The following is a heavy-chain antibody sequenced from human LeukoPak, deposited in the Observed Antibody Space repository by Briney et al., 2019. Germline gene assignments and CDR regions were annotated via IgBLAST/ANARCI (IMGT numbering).Heavy chain of an antibody. D-gene: IGHD3-9*01. CDR2: ISYDGGNK. CDR1: GFTFSRYG. V-gene: IGHV3-30*02. J-gene: IGHJ4*02. Sequence: PGGSLRLSCAVSGFTFSRYGMHWVRQTPGKGLEWVALISYDGGNKDYVDSVKGRFTVSRVNSRNTLYLQMNSLRPEDTAVYYCAKDRSTYNVLTGYQDYWGQGTPVTVSS. CDR3: AKDRSTYNVLTGYQDY.